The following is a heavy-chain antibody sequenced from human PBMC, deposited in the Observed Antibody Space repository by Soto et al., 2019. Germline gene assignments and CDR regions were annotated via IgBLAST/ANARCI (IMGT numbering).Heavy chain of an antibody. Sequence: QVQLVESGGGVVQPGRSVRLSCAASGFTFSSYGMHWVRQAQGKGLEWVAVISYDGSTKYYADSVKGRFTISRDNSKNTLYLQMNSLRAEDTAVYYCAKAEPGWVLVAAIDYWGQGTLVTVYS. V-gene: IGHV3-30*18. CDR1: GFTFSSYG. J-gene: IGHJ4*02. D-gene: IGHD2-15*01. CDR3: AKAEPGWVLVAAIDY. CDR2: ISYDGSTK.